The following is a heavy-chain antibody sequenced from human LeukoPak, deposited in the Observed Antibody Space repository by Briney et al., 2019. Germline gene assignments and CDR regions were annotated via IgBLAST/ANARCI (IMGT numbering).Heavy chain of an antibody. V-gene: IGHV1-2*02. CDR1: GYTFTGYY. CDR2: INPNSGGT. Sequence: ASVKVSCKASGYTFTGYYMYWVRQAPGQGLEWMGWINPNSGGTNYAQKFQGRVTMTRDTSISTAYMELSRLRSDDTAVYYCARGIWFGELSRGRFDPWGQGTLVTVSS. D-gene: IGHD3-10*01. CDR3: ARGIWFGELSRGRFDP. J-gene: IGHJ5*02.